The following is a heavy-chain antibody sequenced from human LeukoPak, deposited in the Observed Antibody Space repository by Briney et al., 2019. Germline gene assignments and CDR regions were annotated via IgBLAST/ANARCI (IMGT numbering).Heavy chain of an antibody. J-gene: IGHJ6*04. CDR2: INHSGST. V-gene: IGHV4-34*01. D-gene: IGHD6-6*01. CDR1: GGSFSGYY. CDR3: ARQGGYSSPFSV. Sequence: SETLSLTCAVYGGSFSGYYWSWIRQPPGKGLEWIGEINHSGSTNYNPSLKSRVTISVDTSRNQLSLRLSSVTAADTAVYYCARQGGYSSPFSVWGKGTTVAVSS.